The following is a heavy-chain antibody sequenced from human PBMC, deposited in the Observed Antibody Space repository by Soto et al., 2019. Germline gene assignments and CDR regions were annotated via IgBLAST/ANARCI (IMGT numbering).Heavy chain of an antibody. CDR1: GFAFGDYA. CDR3: AREYEFWMTYYYYPMDV. CDR2: IRGKAYGGTI. V-gene: IGHV3-49*04. D-gene: IGHD3-3*01. J-gene: IGHJ6*02. Sequence: HPGGSLRLSCTGSGFAFGDYAMSWVRQPPGKGLEWVGLIRGKAYGGTIEYAASVRGRFTISRDDSKGIAYLQLNSLKTEDTAVYYCAREYEFWMTYYYYPMDVWGQGTTVTVSS.